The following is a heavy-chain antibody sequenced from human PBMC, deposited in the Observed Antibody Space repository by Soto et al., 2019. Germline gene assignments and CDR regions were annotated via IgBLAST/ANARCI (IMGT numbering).Heavy chain of an antibody. V-gene: IGHV4-59*01. Sequence: SETLSLTCTVSGGPIRSFYWSWIRQPPGKGLEWIGYIYYSGSTTYSPSPSLQGRVTISVDSSKNQFSLELTSVTAADTALYYCARDVGTFAHGYNRAFDIWGQGTLVTVSS. CDR1: GGPIRSFY. CDR3: ARDVGTFAHGYNRAFDI. CDR2: IYYSGST. D-gene: IGHD5-12*01. J-gene: IGHJ3*02.